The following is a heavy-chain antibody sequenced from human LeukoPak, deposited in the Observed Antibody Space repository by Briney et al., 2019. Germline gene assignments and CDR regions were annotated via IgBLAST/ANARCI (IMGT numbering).Heavy chain of an antibody. CDR2: IIPIFGTA. V-gene: IGHV1-69*13. CDR1: GGTFSSYA. Sequence: SVKVSCKASGGTFSSYAISWVRQAPGQGLEWMGGIIPIFGTANYAQKFQGRVTITADESTSTAYMELSSLRAEDTAVYYCARLVYYYYYYMDVWGKGTTVTISS. J-gene: IGHJ6*03. CDR3: ARLVYYYYYYMDV. D-gene: IGHD2-8*02.